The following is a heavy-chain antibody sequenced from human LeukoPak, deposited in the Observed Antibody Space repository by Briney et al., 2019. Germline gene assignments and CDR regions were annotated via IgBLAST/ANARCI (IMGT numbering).Heavy chain of an antibody. CDR1: GGTFSSYA. D-gene: IGHD6-13*01. Sequence: ASVKVSCKASGGTFSSYAISWVRQAPGQGLEWMGWISAYNGNTNYAQKLQGRVTMTTDTSTSTAYMELRSLRSDDTAVYYCARDPSLKIAAAGPKNFDYWGQGTLVTVSS. V-gene: IGHV1-18*01. CDR2: ISAYNGNT. J-gene: IGHJ4*02. CDR3: ARDPSLKIAAAGPKNFDY.